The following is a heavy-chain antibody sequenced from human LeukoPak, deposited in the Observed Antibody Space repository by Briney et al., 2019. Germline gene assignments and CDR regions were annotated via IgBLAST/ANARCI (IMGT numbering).Heavy chain of an antibody. CDR2: ISGSGGNT. D-gene: IGHD6-6*01. V-gene: IGHV3-23*01. CDR1: GFTFSSYA. J-gene: IGHJ4*02. Sequence: GGSLRLSCAASGFTFSSYAMSWVRQAPGKGLEWVSDISGSGGNTNHADSVKGRFTISRDNSKNTLYLQMDSLRAEDTAVYYCAKKMDNSSPFFDYWGQGTLVTVSS. CDR3: AKKMDNSSPFFDY.